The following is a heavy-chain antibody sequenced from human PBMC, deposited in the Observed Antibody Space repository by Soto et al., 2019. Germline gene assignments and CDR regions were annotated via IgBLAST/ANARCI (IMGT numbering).Heavy chain of an antibody. J-gene: IGHJ4*02. CDR2: INAGNGNT. D-gene: IGHD2-15*01. V-gene: IGHV1-3*01. Sequence: ASVKVSCKASGYTFISYAIHWVRQAPGQRLEWMGWINAGNGNTKYPQKFQGRVTITRDTSASTXXXXLTSLRSEDTAVYYCARELQGLYYFDYWGQGTLVTVSS. CDR1: GYTFISYA. CDR3: ARELQGLYYFDY.